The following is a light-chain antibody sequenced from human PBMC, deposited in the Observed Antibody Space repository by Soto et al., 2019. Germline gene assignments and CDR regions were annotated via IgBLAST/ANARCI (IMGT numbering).Light chain of an antibody. CDR1: SSDIGDYNY. J-gene: IGLJ1*01. V-gene: IGLV2-14*01. CDR2: DVS. CDR3: SSFTNSNTRV. Sequence: QSVLTQPASVSGSPGQSITISCTGTSSDIGDYNYVSWYQQHPGKAPKVMIYDVSNRPSGVSNRFSGSKSGNTASLTISGLQAEDEADYYCSSFTNSNTRVFGTGTKVT.